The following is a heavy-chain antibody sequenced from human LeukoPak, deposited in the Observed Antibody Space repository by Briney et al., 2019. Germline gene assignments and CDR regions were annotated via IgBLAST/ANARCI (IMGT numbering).Heavy chain of an antibody. CDR1: GFTFSSYS. J-gene: IGHJ6*02. Sequence: GGSLRLSCAASGFTFSSYSMNWVRQAPGKGLEWVSSISSSSSYIYCADSVKGRFTISRDNAKNSLYLQMNSLRAEDTAVYYCARVVVVPAARSSSYYYGMDVWGQGTTVTVSS. CDR3: ARVVVVPAARSSSYYYGMDV. D-gene: IGHD2-2*01. CDR2: ISSSSSYI. V-gene: IGHV3-21*01.